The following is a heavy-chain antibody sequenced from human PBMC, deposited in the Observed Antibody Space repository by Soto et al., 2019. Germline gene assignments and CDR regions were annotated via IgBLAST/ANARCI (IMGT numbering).Heavy chain of an antibody. CDR3: AKDNDRGVINYFDY. J-gene: IGHJ4*02. CDR2: ISGSGGST. Sequence: EVQLLESGGGLVQPGGSLRLSCAASGFTFSSYDMSWVRQAPGKGLEWVSAISGSGGSTYYADYVKGRFTISRGNSKNTLYLQMNSLGAEDTAVYYCAKDNDRGVINYFDYCGQGTLVTVSS. D-gene: IGHD3-10*02. V-gene: IGHV3-23*01. CDR1: GFTFSSYD.